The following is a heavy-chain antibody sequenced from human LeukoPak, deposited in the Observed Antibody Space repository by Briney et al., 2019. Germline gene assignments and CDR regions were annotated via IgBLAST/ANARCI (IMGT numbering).Heavy chain of an antibody. CDR1: GYSFTSHY. CDR2: INPSGSST. CDR3: ARDNSVGDIAWWFDP. V-gene: IGHV1-46*01. D-gene: IGHD3-16*02. Sequence: ASVTVSCKASGYSFTSHYMHWVRQAPGQGLEWMGLINPSGSSTLYAQKFQGRVTMTRDMSTTTDSMELSSLRSEDTAVYYCARDNSVGDIAWWFDPWGQGTLVTVSS. J-gene: IGHJ5*02.